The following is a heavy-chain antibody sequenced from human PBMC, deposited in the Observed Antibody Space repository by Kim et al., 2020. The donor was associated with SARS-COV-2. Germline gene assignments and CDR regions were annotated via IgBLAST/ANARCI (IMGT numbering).Heavy chain of an antibody. Sequence: GGSLRLSCAASGFTFSSYAMSWVRQAPGKGLEWVSAISGSGGSTYYADSVKGRFTISRDNSKNTLYLQMNSLRAEDTAVYYCATSPQAVYCSGGSCYPSNYYYYYGMDVWGQGTTVTVSS. J-gene: IGHJ6*02. V-gene: IGHV3-23*01. D-gene: IGHD2-15*01. CDR2: ISGSGGST. CDR3: ATSPQAVYCSGGSCYPSNYYYYYGMDV. CDR1: GFTFSSYA.